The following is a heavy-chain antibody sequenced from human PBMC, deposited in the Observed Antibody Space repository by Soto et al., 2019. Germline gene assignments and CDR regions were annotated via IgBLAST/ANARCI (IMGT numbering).Heavy chain of an antibody. CDR1: GYTLTQLS. Sequence: ASVKVSCKVSGYTLTQLSMHWVRQAPGKGLEWMGGFDPEDGEAIYAQKFQGRVTMTEDTSTDTAYTELSSLRSEDTAVYYCATLSYCSGGSCYHWGQGTLVTVSS. D-gene: IGHD2-15*01. V-gene: IGHV1-24*01. J-gene: IGHJ5*02. CDR3: ATLSYCSGGSCYH. CDR2: FDPEDGEA.